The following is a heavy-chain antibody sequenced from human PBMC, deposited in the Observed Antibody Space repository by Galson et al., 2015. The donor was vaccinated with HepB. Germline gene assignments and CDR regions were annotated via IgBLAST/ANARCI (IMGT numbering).Heavy chain of an antibody. J-gene: IGHJ6*02. CDR1: GFTFSSYG. Sequence: SLRLSCAASGFTFSSYGMHWVRQAPGKGLEWVAVIWYDGSNKYYADSVKGRFTISRDNSKNTLYLQMNSLRAEDTAVYYCARDYVVVPAAIPGYGMDVWGQGTTVTVSS. CDR2: IWYDGSNK. D-gene: IGHD2-2*02. V-gene: IGHV3-33*01. CDR3: ARDYVVVPAAIPGYGMDV.